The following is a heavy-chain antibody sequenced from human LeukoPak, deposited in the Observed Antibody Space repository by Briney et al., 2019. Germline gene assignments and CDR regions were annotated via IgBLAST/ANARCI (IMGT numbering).Heavy chain of an antibody. J-gene: IGHJ3*02. CDR2: IVHSGNT. D-gene: IGHD6-13*01. Sequence: KPSETLSLTCAVYGGSFSGYYWSWIRQPPGKGLEWIWEIVHSGNTKYNPSLKSRVTISVDTSKNQFSLNLTSVTAADTAVYYCARFGSSTWYKGAFDIWGQGTMVTVAS. CDR3: ARFGSSTWYKGAFDI. CDR1: GGSFSGYY. V-gene: IGHV4-34*12.